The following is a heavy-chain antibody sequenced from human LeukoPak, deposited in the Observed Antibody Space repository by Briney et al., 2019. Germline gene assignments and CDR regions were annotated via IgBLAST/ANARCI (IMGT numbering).Heavy chain of an antibody. CDR1: GYSISTGYY. CDR2: FYHGGST. D-gene: IGHD2-15*01. V-gene: IGHV4-38-2*02. J-gene: IGHJ5*02. CDR3: ARDPTLSCSGGSCSHNWFDP. Sequence: SETLSLTCTVSGYSISTGYYWDWIRQPPGKGLEWIGTFYHGGSTYYNPSLKSRVTISVDTSKNQFSLNLTSVTAADTAVYYCARDPTLSCSGGSCSHNWFDPWGRGTLVTVSS.